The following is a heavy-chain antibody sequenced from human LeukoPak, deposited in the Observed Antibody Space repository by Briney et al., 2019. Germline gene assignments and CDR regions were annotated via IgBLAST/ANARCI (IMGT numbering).Heavy chain of an antibody. CDR1: GFIFDDHA. CDR3: ARGGSSGWTSEKGMDV. Sequence: PGGSLRRSCEGSGFIFDDHAFHWVRQAPGKGLEWVSGISWNSGGIVYAGSVKGRFTISRDNAKKSLFLQMNSLRLEDTALYYCARGGSSGWTSEKGMDVWGQGTTVIVSS. V-gene: IGHV3-9*01. CDR2: ISWNSGGI. J-gene: IGHJ6*02. D-gene: IGHD6-19*01.